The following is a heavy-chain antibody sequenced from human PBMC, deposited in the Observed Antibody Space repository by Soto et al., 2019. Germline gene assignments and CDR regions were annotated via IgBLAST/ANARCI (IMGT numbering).Heavy chain of an antibody. CDR3: ARWGTTGGLAV. CDR2: TSYDGSNK. V-gene: IGHV3-30*19. Sequence: QVQLVESGGGVVQPGTSLRLSCVGSGFTFRSYVIHWVRQAPGKGLEWVALTSYDGSNKDYGDSVKGRFTISRDNSRNTVALQLDSLTREAPALYYCARWGTTGGLAVWGQGTLVSVSS. D-gene: IGHD3-16*01. J-gene: IGHJ1*01. CDR1: GFTFRSYV.